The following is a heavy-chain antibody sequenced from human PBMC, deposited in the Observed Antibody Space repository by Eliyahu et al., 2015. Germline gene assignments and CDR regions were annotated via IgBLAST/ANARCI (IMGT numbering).Heavy chain of an antibody. J-gene: IGHJ4*02. CDR2: ISYDGSNK. CDR3: AKDSSSGGDWLDY. D-gene: IGHD2-21*01. Sequence: QVQLVESGGGVVQPGRSLRLSCAASGFTFSSYGMHWVRQAPGKGLEWGAVISYDGSNKYYADSVKGRFTISRDNSKNTLYLQMNSLRAEDTAVYYCAKDSSSGGDWLDYWGQGTLVTVSS. V-gene: IGHV3-30*18. CDR1: GFTFSSYG.